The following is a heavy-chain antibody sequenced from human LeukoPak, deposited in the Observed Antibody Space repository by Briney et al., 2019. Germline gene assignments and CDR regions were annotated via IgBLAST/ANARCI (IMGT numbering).Heavy chain of an antibody. J-gene: IGHJ4*02. CDR1: GGSISSSSYY. D-gene: IGHD1-1*01. V-gene: IGHV4-39*07. CDR3: ARDNDQLGLDPFDY. Sequence: SETLSLTCTVSGGSISSSSYYWGWIRQSPGTGLEWIGSIYYSGTTYYNPSLKSRVTISIDTSKNQFSLKLSSVTAADTAMYYCARDNDQLGLDPFDYWGQGTLVTVSS. CDR2: IYYSGTT.